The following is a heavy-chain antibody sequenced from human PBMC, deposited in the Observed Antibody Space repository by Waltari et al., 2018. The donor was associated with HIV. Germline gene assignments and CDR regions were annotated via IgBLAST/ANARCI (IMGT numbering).Heavy chain of an antibody. J-gene: IGHJ4*02. D-gene: IGHD6-6*01. CDR2: IYHSGNT. CDR1: GYSISSGFY. V-gene: IGHV4-38-2*01. CDR3: ARGGRYSSSLAELDF. Sequence: QVQLQESDPGLVKPSETLSLTCAVSGYSISSGFYWVWIRQPPGKGLEWIGSIYHSGNTFYSPSLKSRVTMSGDTSKNQFSLKLSSVTAADTAMYYCARGGRYSSSLAELDFWGQGTLVTVSS.